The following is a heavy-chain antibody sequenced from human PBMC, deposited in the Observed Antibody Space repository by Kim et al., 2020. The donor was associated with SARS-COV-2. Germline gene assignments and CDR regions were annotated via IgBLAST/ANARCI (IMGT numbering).Heavy chain of an antibody. CDR2: IRSKAYGGTT. CDR3: TRVTSGWYPYYYYGMDV. Sequence: GGSLRLSCTASGFTLGDYAMSWVRQAPGKGLERVGFIRSKAYGGTTEYAASVKGRFTISRDDSKSIAYLQMNSLKTEDTAVYYCTRVTSGWYPYYYYGMDVWGQGTTVTVSS. J-gene: IGHJ6*02. V-gene: IGHV3-49*04. D-gene: IGHD6-19*01. CDR1: GFTLGDYA.